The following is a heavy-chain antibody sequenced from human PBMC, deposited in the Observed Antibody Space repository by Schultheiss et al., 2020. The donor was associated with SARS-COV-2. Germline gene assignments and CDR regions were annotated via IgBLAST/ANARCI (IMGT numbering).Heavy chain of an antibody. V-gene: IGHV4-38-2*02. CDR2: IYHSGSN. J-gene: IGHJ3*02. CDR3: ARVNYYDSSDAFDI. Sequence: SETLSLTCTVSSYSISRGYYWGWIRQPPGKGLEWIGEIYHSGSNKYNPSLKSRVTISVDKSKNQFSLKLSSVTAADTAVYYCARVNYYDSSDAFDIWGQGTMVTVSS. CDR1: SYSISRGYY. D-gene: IGHD3-22*01.